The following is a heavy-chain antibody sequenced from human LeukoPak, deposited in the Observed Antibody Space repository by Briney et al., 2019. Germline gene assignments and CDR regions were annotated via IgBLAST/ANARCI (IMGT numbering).Heavy chain of an antibody. Sequence: QPGGSLRLSCAASGFTFSNYCMDWVRQAPGKGLEWVSYISSSSSSIYYADSVKGRFTIPRDNAKNSLFLQMNSLRAEDTAVYYCARGGAARPDYWGQGTLVTVSS. V-gene: IGHV3-48*01. D-gene: IGHD6-6*01. CDR2: ISSSSSSI. J-gene: IGHJ4*02. CDR3: ARGGAARPDY. CDR1: GFTFSNYC.